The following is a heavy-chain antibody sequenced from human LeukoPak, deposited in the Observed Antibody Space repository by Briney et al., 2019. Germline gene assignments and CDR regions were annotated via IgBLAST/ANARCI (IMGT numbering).Heavy chain of an antibody. J-gene: IGHJ4*02. V-gene: IGHV3-30*18. CDR1: GFTFSSYG. CDR3: AKGGYSGSYYAHDYFDY. D-gene: IGHD1-26*01. Sequence: PGRSLRLSCAASGFTFSSYGMHWVRQAPGKGLEWVAVTSYDGSNKYYADSVKGRFTISRDNSKNTLYLQMNSLRAEDTAVYYSAKGGYSGSYYAHDYFDYWGQGTPVTVSS. CDR2: TSYDGSNK.